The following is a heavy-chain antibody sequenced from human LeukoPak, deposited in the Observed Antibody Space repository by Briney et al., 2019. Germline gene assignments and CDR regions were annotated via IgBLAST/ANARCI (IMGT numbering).Heavy chain of an antibody. Sequence: GGSLRLSCAASGFTFNSYAMSWVRQAPEKGLEWVSVISANGGTTYYADSVKGRFTISRDNSKNTLYLQVNSLRAEDTAVYYCAKGGKWDVTPFDYWGQGTLVTVSS. CDR1: GFTFNSYA. CDR2: ISANGGTT. CDR3: AKGGKWDVTPFDY. V-gene: IGHV3-23*01. D-gene: IGHD1-26*01. J-gene: IGHJ4*02.